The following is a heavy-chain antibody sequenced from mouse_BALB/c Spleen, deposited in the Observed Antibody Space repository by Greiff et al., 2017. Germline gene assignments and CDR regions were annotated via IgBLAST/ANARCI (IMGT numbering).Heavy chain of an antibody. CDR2: ISSGGSYT. Sequence: EVKVVESGGGLVKPGGSLKLSCAASGFTFSSYTMSWVRQTPEKRLEWVATISSGGSYTYYPDSVKGRFTISRDNAKNTLYLQMSSLKSEDTAMYYCTRAYDGASWFAYWGQGTLVTVSA. CDR1: GFTFSSYT. V-gene: IGHV5-6-4*01. CDR3: TRAYDGASWFAY. J-gene: IGHJ3*01. D-gene: IGHD2-3*01.